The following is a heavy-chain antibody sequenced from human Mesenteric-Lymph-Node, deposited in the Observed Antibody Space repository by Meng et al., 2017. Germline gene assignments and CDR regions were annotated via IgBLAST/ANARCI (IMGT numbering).Heavy chain of an antibody. CDR1: GGTFSSYA. CDR2: IIPIFGTA. J-gene: IGHJ4*01. V-gene: IGHV1-69*06. Sequence: SVKVSCKASGGTFSSYAISWVRQAPGQGLEWMGGIIPIFGTANYAQKFQGRVTITADKSTSTAYMELSSLRSEDTAVYYCAREAEPVVAATYAEYYFDYWGQEPWSPSPQ. CDR3: AREAEPVVAATYAEYYFDY. D-gene: IGHD2-15*01.